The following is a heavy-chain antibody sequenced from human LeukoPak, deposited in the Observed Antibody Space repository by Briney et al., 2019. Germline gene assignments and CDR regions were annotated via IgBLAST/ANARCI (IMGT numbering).Heavy chain of an antibody. CDR3: AASPDYYDSRGYSYYFDY. CDR1: GFTFTSFS. Sequence: SVKVSCKASGFTFTSFSVQWVRQARGQRLEWIGWIVVGSGNTNYAQKFQERVTITRDMSTSTAYMELSSLRSEDTAVYYCAASPDYYDSRGYSYYFDYWGQGTLVTVSS. D-gene: IGHD3-22*01. CDR2: IVVGSGNT. V-gene: IGHV1-58*01. J-gene: IGHJ4*02.